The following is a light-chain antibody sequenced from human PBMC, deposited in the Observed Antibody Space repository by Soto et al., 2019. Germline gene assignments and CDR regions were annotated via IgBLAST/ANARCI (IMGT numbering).Light chain of an antibody. CDR1: QSVSNSY. CDR3: QQYGSSPRT. J-gene: IGKJ4*01. CDR2: GAS. V-gene: IGKV3-20*01. Sequence: EIVLTQSPGTLSLSPGERATLSCRASQSVSNSYLAWYQQKPDQAPRLLIYGASSRATGFPDRFSGSGSGTDFTLTISRLEPEDLAVYCCQQYGSSPRTFGGGTMVEIK.